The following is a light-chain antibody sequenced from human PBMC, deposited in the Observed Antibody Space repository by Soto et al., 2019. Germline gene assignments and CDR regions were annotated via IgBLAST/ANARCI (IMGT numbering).Light chain of an antibody. CDR2: EVS. Sequence: QSALTQPPSASGSPGQSVTISCTGTSSDVGACNYVSWFQQHPGKAPKLMIYEVSKRPSGVPDRFSGSKSGSTASLTVSGLQAEDEADYYCSSCACRNNLVFGGGTKVTVL. CDR1: SSDVGACNY. J-gene: IGLJ2*01. V-gene: IGLV2-8*01. CDR3: SSCACRNNLV.